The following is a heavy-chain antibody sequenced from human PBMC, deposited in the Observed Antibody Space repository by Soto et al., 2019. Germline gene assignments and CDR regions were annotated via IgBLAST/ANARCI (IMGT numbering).Heavy chain of an antibody. CDR3: TRVVVEIAAAGTHDY. CDR1: GFTFSRYA. Sequence: GGSLRLSCAASGFTFSRYAMNCVRQAPWNGLEWVSTVHVGGVSTFSAESVKGRFTISRDNSKNTLYLQMNSLRDEDTAVYYCTRVVVEIAAAGTHDYWGQGTLVTVSS. V-gene: IGHV3-23*01. J-gene: IGHJ4*02. D-gene: IGHD6-13*01. CDR2: VHVGGVST.